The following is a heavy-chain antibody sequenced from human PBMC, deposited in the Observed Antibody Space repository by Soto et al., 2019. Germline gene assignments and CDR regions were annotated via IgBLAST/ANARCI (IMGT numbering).Heavy chain of an antibody. Sequence: QVQLVQSGAEGKKPGSSVKVSCKASGGTFSSYSINGVRQAPGQGLEWMGEIIPIFGTANYAQKFQGRVTITADESTSKAYMELSSLRSEDTAVYYCARDGGRHSGGIDYWGQGTLVPVSS. CDR2: IIPIFGTA. D-gene: IGHD1-26*01. V-gene: IGHV1-69*01. CDR1: GGTFSSYS. CDR3: ARDGGRHSGGIDY. J-gene: IGHJ4*02.